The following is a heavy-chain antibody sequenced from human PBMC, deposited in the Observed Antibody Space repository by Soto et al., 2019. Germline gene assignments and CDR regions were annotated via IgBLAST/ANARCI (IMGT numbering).Heavy chain of an antibody. CDR3: ARDRRASSSWCGNFGY. Sequence: QVQVVESGGGVVQPGRSLRLSCAASGFDFSMYGMHWVRQAPGRGLEGVAVIWYDGSDKYYADSVKSRFTISRDNSQNTVYLQRNSLRVEDTAVYYCARDRRASSSWCGNFGYWGQGTLVTVSS. CDR1: GFDFSMYG. J-gene: IGHJ4*02. D-gene: IGHD6-13*01. V-gene: IGHV3-33*01. CDR2: IWYDGSDK.